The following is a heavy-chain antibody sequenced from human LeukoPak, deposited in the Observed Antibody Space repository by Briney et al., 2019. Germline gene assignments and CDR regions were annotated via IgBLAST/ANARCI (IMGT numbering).Heavy chain of an antibody. CDR3: ARDRTPNWSAYSNPTFHY. Sequence: PGGSLRLSCAASEFTFSSFWIYWVRQAPGKGLEWVAVISYDGTNKNYADSVKGRFTISRDNSKNTLYLQLNSLRAEDTAVYYCARDRTPNWSAYSNPTFHYWGQGTLVTVSS. CDR2: ISYDGTNK. CDR1: EFTFSSFW. V-gene: IGHV3-30*07. D-gene: IGHD4-11*01. J-gene: IGHJ4*02.